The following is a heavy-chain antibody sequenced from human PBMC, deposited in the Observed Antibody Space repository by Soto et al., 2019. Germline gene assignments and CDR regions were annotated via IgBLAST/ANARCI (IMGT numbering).Heavy chain of an antibody. Sequence: EVQLVESGGGLVKPGGSLRLSCAASGFTCSSYSMNWVRQAPGKGLEWVSTISSSSRYIYYADSEKGRFTISRHNAKNSLYLQMNSLGAEDTAVYYCARGTSYCSGGSCTYYDYYYMDVWGKGTTVTFSS. CDR1: GFTCSSYS. CDR2: ISSSSRYI. CDR3: ARGTSYCSGGSCTYYDYYYMDV. V-gene: IGHV3-21*01. D-gene: IGHD2-15*01. J-gene: IGHJ6*03.